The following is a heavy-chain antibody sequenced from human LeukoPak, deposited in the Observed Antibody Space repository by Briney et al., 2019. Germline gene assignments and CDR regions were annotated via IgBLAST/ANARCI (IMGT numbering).Heavy chain of an antibody. J-gene: IGHJ3*02. CDR3: ARAPLEIRAFDI. D-gene: IGHD1-1*01. CDR2: IYYSGST. CDR1: GGSISSGGYS. Sequence: SETLSLTCAVSGGSISSGGYSWSWIRQPPGKGLEWIGYIYYSGSTNYNPSLKSRVTISVDTSKNQFSLKLSSVTAADTAVYYCARAPLEIRAFDIWGQGTMVTVSS. V-gene: IGHV4-61*08.